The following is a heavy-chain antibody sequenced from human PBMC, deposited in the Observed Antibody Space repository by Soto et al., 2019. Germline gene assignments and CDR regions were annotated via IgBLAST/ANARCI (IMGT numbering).Heavy chain of an antibody. CDR2: IGSNGRST. D-gene: IGHD4-4*01. Sequence: EVQLVESGGGLVQPGGSLRLSCAASGFTFSSYWMHWVRQVPGKGLVWVSRIGSNGRSTNYADSVKGRFTISRDNAKNTLFLQMNSLRAEDTPVYYCGRDVSNSVDYWGQGTLVTVSS. CDR3: GRDVSNSVDY. V-gene: IGHV3-74*01. J-gene: IGHJ4*02. CDR1: GFTFSSYW.